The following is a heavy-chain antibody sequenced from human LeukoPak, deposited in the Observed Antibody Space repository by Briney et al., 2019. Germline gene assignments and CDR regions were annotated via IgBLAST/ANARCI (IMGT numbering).Heavy chain of an antibody. CDR3: ACSGYPCD. V-gene: IGHV3-33*08. J-gene: IGHJ4*02. CDR2: IWYDGSNK. Sequence: GGSLRLSCSASGFMFSSYAFHWVRQAPGKGLEWVAVIWYDGSNKYYADSVKGRFTISRDNSKNTLYLQMNSLRAEDTAVYYCACSGYPCDWGQGTLVTVSS. D-gene: IGHD5-12*01. CDR1: GFMFSSYA.